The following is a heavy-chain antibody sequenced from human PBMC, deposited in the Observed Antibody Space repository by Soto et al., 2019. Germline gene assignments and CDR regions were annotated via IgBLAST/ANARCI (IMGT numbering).Heavy chain of an antibody. D-gene: IGHD6-19*01. CDR3: ARGGYSSGWAFDI. CDR1: GFTFSSYD. J-gene: IGHJ3*02. CDR2: IGTAGDT. Sequence: VQLVESGGGLVQPGGSLRLSCAASGFTFSSYDIHWVRQATGKGLEWVSAIGTAGDTYYPGSVKGRFTISRENAKNSLYLQMNSLRVGDTAVYYCARGGYSSGWAFDIWGQGTMVTVSS. V-gene: IGHV3-13*01.